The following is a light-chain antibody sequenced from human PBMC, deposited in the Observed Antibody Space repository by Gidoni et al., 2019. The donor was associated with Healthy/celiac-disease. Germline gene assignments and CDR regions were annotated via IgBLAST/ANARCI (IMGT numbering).Light chain of an antibody. CDR2: AAS. J-gene: IGKJ2*03. Sequence: DIQMTQSPSSLSASLGDRVTITCRASQSISSYLNWYQQKPGKAPKLLIYAASSLQSGVPSRFSGSGSGTDFTLTISSLQPEDFATYYCQQSYSTPRYGFGQGTKLEIK. CDR1: QSISSY. CDR3: QQSYSTPRYG. V-gene: IGKV1-39*01.